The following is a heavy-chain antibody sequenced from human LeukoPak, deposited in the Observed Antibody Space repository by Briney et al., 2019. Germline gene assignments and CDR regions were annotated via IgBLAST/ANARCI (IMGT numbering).Heavy chain of an antibody. CDR3: ATLTEALYLFDY. CDR1: GYTFTGYY. J-gene: IGHJ4*02. D-gene: IGHD3-10*01. CDR2: INPNSGGT. Sequence: ASVKVSCKASGYTFTGYYMHWVRQAPGQGLEWMGRINPNSGGTNYAQKFQGRVTMTRDTSISTAYMELSRLRSDDTAVYYCATLTEALYLFDYWGQGTLVTVSS. V-gene: IGHV1-2*06.